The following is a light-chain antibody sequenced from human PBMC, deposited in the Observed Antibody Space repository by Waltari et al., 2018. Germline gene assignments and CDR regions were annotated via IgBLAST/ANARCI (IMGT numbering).Light chain of an antibody. CDR1: KSITSS. J-gene: IGKJ1*01. Sequence: TCRASKSITSSLNWYQQKPGKAPKLLIHTVSSLQSGVPSRFSGSGSGTDFTLTISSLQPEDFATYSCQQSYYAPWTFGQGTKVEIK. CDR3: QQSYYAPWT. CDR2: TVS. V-gene: IGKV1-39*01.